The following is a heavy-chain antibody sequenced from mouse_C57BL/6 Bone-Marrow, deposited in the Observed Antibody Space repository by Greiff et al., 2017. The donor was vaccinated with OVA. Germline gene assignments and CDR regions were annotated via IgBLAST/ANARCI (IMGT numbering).Heavy chain of an antibody. CDR3: ARDAVYYYGSTLDY. CDR2: SRNKANDYTT. Sequence: EVNLVESGGGLVQSGRSLRLSCATSGFTFSDFYMEWVRQAPGKGLEWIAASRNKANDYTTEYSASVKGRFIVSRDTSQSILYLQMNALRAEDTAIYYCARDAVYYYGSTLDYWGQGTTLTVSS. J-gene: IGHJ2*01. D-gene: IGHD1-1*01. V-gene: IGHV7-1*01. CDR1: GFTFSDFY.